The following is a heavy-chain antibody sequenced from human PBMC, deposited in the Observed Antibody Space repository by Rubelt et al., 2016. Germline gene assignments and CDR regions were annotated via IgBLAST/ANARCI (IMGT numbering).Heavy chain of an antibody. CDR2: IIPILGIA. CDR1: GGTFSSYA. Sequence: QVQLVQSGAEVKKPGSSVKVSCKASGGTFSSYAISWVRQAPGQGLEWMGRIIPILGIANYAQKFQGRVTITADKSTSTAYMELSSLRSEDTAVYYCARGVTAAGYFDYWGQGTLVTVSS. CDR3: ARGVTAAGYFDY. V-gene: IGHV1-69*04. J-gene: IGHJ4*02. D-gene: IGHD2-21*02.